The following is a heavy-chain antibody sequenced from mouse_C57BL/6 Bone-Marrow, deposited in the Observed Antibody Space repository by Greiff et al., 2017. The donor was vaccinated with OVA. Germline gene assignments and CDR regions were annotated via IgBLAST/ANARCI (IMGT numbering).Heavy chain of an antibody. Sequence: EVMLVESGGGLVQPGGSLKLSCAASGFTFSDYYMYWVRQTPEKRLEWVAYISNGGGCTYYPDTVKGRFTISSDNAKNTLYLQMSRLKSEDTAMYYCARQECDSSSPEFAYWGQGTLVTVSA. CDR3: ARQECDSSSPEFAY. CDR2: ISNGGGCT. D-gene: IGHD1-1*01. V-gene: IGHV5-12*01. J-gene: IGHJ3*01. CDR1: GFTFSDYY.